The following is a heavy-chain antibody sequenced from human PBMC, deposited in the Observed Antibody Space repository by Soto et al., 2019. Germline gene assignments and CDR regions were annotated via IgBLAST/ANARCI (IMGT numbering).Heavy chain of an antibody. CDR2: IGGSGGST. CDR1: GFTFSNFA. Sequence: EVQLLEAGGALVQPGGSLRLSCAASGFTFSNFAMSWVRQAPGKGLVWVSTIGGSGGSTYYADSVKGRFTISRDNSKNTLSLQMNSLSAEDTAVYYCAKVSRAYGREYVDFWGQGTLVTVSS. D-gene: IGHD5-12*01. CDR3: AKVSRAYGREYVDF. J-gene: IGHJ4*02. V-gene: IGHV3-23*01.